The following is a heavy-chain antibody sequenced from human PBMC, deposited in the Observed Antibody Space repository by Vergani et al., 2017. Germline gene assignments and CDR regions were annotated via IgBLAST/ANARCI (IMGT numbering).Heavy chain of an antibody. CDR1: GFTFSSYG. V-gene: IGHV3-33*01. CDR3: ARPNYYYYGMDV. Sequence: QVQLVESGGGVVQPGRSLRLSCAASGFTFSSYGMHWVRQAPGKGLEWVAVIWYDGSNKYYADSVKGRFTISRDNSKNTLYLQMNSLRAEDTAVYYCARPNYYYYGMDVWGQGTTVTVSS. CDR2: IWYDGSNK. J-gene: IGHJ6*02.